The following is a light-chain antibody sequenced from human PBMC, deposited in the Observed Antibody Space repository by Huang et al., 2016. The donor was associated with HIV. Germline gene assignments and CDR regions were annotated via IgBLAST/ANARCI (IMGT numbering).Light chain of an antibody. J-gene: IGKJ4*01. Sequence: EVVLTQSPPTLSLSPGETGTLSCRASQSVATYLSWYQQRPDQGPRLLIYDTSYRAPGVPARFSGTGSGTDFTLTISSLEPEDLAIYYCQQRSNWPLTFGGGTKVEI. CDR2: DTS. V-gene: IGKV3-11*01. CDR3: QQRSNWPLT. CDR1: QSVATY.